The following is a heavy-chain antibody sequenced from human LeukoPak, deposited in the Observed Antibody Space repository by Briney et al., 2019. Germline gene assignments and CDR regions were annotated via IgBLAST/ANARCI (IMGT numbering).Heavy chain of an antibody. CDR3: ARGRVSSSTWHSTYYYYFYMDV. V-gene: IGHV4-4*07. J-gene: IGHJ6*03. Sequence: SETLSLTCTVSGGSISSYYWSWIRQPAGKGLEWIGRVYTSGSNDYNPSLNSRVTISRDTSKNHFSLQLSSVTAADTAVYFCARGRVSSSTWHSTYYYYFYMDVWGKGTTVTVSS. D-gene: IGHD4-11*01. CDR2: VYTSGSN. CDR1: GGSISSYY.